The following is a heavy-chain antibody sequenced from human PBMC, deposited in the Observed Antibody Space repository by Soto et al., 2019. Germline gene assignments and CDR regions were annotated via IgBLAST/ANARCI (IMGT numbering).Heavy chain of an antibody. V-gene: IGHV4-61*01. CDR1: GGSVSSGSYY. CDR3: ARVPADCSGGSCYSMEGEQQFDY. J-gene: IGHJ4*02. D-gene: IGHD2-15*01. CDR2: IYYSGST. Sequence: PSETLSLTCTVSGGSVSSGSYYWSWIRQPPGKGLEWIGYIYYSGSTNYNPSLKSRVTISVDTSKNRFSLKLSSVTAADTAVYYCARVPADCSGGSCYSMEGEQQFDYWGQGTLVTVSS.